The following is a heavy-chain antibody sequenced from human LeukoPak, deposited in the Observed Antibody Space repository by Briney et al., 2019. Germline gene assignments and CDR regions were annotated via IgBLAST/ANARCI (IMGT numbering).Heavy chain of an antibody. CDR2: INHSGST. CDR1: GGSFSGYY. D-gene: IGHD3-10*01. CDR3: ARDLWFGELSSYYFDY. J-gene: IGHJ4*02. V-gene: IGHV4-34*01. Sequence: PSETLSLTCAVYGGSFSGYYWSWIRLPPGKGLEWIGEINHSGSTNYNPSLKSRVTISVDTSKNQFSLKLSSVTAADTAVYYCARDLWFGELSSYYFDYWGQGTLVTVSS.